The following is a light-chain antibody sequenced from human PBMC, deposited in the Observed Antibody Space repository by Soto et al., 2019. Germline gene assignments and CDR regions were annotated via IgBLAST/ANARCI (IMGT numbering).Light chain of an antibody. CDR1: QTISNW. J-gene: IGKJ1*01. CDR2: DAS. V-gene: IGKV1-5*01. CDR3: QQYKCYSPRT. Sequence: DVQMTQSPSTLSASVGDRVTITCRASQTISNWLAWYQQRPGKAPQLLISDASRLESGVPSRFSGSGSGTEFTLTISSLQPDDSATYYCQQYKCYSPRTFGQGTKVDIK.